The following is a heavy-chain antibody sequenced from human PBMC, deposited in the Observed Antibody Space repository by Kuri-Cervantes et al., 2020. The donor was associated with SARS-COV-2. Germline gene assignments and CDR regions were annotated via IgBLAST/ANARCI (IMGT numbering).Heavy chain of an antibody. D-gene: IGHD4-17*01. J-gene: IGHJ5*02. Sequence: GESLKISCAASGFTFSSYDMHWVRQATGKGLEWVSAIGTAGDTYYPGSVKGRFTISRENAKNSLYLQMNSLRAEDTAVYYCARDLDGDWWFDPWGQGTLVTVSS. CDR3: ARDLDGDWWFDP. V-gene: IGHV3-13*01. CDR1: GFTFSSYD. CDR2: IGTAGDT.